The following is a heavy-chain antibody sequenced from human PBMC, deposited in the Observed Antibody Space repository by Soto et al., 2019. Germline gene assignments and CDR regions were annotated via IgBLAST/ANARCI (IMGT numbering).Heavy chain of an antibody. V-gene: IGHV3-33*01. J-gene: IGHJ6*02. CDR2: IWYDGTNE. D-gene: IGHD6-6*01. CDR1: EFTLSSYG. Sequence: QVQLVESGGGVVQPGRSLRLSCAASEFTLSSYGMHWVRQAPGKGLEWVAVIWYDGTNEYYAESVKGRFTISRDNSKNTLYLQMNSLRAEDTGVYYCARNRYSSSPAWVDVWGQGTTVTVSS. CDR3: ARNRYSSSPAWVDV.